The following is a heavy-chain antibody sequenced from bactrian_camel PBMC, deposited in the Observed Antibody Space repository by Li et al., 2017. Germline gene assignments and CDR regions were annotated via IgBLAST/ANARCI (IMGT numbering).Heavy chain of an antibody. D-gene: IGHD7*01. V-gene: IGHV3S60*01. CDR2: LDWYGKGP. Sequence: VQLVESGGGEVQAGGSLKLTCVTSGFDFPNSFLAWFRQIPGKERGGVACLDWYGKGPVYADSVKGRFTISRDNAKNTLYLQINNLKPEDTAIYYCATYNPRFGDRECRHLRPPPRENWGQGTQVTVS. CDR3: ATYNPRFGDRECRHLRPPPREN. CDR1: GFDFPNSF. J-gene: IGHJ4*01.